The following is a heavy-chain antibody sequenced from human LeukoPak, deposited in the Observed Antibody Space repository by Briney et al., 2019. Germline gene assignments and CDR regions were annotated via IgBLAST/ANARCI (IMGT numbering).Heavy chain of an antibody. J-gene: IGHJ4*02. CDR3: ARRGHYYGSGSPYYFDY. Sequence: SETLSLTCTVSGGSISNINYCWGWIRQTPGKGLEWLANIYYSGSSYYNPSLEGRVTISVYTSKNQFSLKLRSATAADTAIYYCARRGHYYGSGSPYYFDYWGQGTLFTVSS. V-gene: IGHV4-39*01. CDR1: GGSISNINYC. CDR2: IYYSGSS. D-gene: IGHD3-10*01.